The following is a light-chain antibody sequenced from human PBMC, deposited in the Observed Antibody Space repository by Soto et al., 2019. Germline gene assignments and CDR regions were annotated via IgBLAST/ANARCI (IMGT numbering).Light chain of an antibody. J-gene: IGLJ1*01. Sequence: QSALTQPASVSGSPGQSITISCTGASSDVGAYNYVSWYQQHPGKAPKLMIYDVNNRPSGVSNRFSASKSGNTASLLISGLQAEDEADYYCASYTRGSSLYVFGTGTKLTVL. CDR1: SSDVGAYNY. CDR3: ASYTRGSSLYV. V-gene: IGLV2-14*01. CDR2: DVN.